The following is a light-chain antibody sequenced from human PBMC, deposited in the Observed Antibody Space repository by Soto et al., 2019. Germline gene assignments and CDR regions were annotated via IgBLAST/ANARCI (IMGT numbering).Light chain of an antibody. CDR3: QQRSN. CDR2: DAS. CDR1: QSVSSY. J-gene: IGKJ5*01. Sequence: EIVLPKSPATLSLSPGGRATLSCRASQSVSSYLAWYQQKPGQAPRLLIYDASNRATGIPARFSGSGSGTDFTLTISSLEPEDFAVYYCQQRSNFGQGTRLEI. V-gene: IGKV3-11*01.